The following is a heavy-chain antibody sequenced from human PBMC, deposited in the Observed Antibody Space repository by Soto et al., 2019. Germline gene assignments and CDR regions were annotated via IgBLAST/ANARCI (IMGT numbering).Heavy chain of an antibody. D-gene: IGHD2-2*01. CDR1: GVTFSSYA. J-gene: IGHJ1*01. V-gene: IGHV1-69*13. CDR3: ARAYHLRNPEYFQH. Sequence: SVKVSCKASGVTFSSYAISWVRQAPGQGLEWMGGIIPIFGTANYAQKFQGRVTITADESTSTAYMELSSLRSEDTAVYYCARAYHLRNPEYFQHWGQGTLVTVSS. CDR2: IIPIFGTA.